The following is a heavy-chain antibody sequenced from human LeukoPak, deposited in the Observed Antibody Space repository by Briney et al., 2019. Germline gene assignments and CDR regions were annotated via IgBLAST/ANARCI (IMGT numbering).Heavy chain of an antibody. CDR3: AKDSVLYYYDSSGYAPFEY. D-gene: IGHD3-22*01. J-gene: IGHJ4*02. CDR1: GFTFSSYG. V-gene: IGHV3-30*02. CDR2: IRYDGSNK. Sequence: PGGSLRLPCAASGFTFSSYGMHWVRQAPGKGLEWVAFIRYDGSNKYYADSVKGRFTISRDNSKNTLYLQMNSLRAEDTAVYYCAKDSVLYYYDSSGYAPFEYWGQGTLVTVSS.